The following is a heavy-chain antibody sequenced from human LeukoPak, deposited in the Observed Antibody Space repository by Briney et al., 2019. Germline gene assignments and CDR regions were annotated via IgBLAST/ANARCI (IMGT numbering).Heavy chain of an antibody. CDR3: ARDMGRDYYFDY. V-gene: IGHV3-74*01. J-gene: IGHJ4*02. CDR1: GFTFSSYW. D-gene: IGHD3-10*01. Sequence: GGSLRLSCAASGFTFSSYWMQWVRQAPGKGLVWVSRINSDGSSTSYAASVKGRFTISRDNAKNTLYLQMNSLRGEDTAVYYYARDMGRDYYFDYWGQGTLVTVSS. CDR2: INSDGSST.